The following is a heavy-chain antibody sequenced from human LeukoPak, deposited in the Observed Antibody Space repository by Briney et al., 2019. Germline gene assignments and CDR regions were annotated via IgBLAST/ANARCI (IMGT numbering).Heavy chain of an antibody. J-gene: IGHJ3*02. CDR2: INSDGSST. CDR3: ARGGIVGATRAFDI. V-gene: IGHV3-74*01. D-gene: IGHD1-26*01. Sequence: PGGSLRLSCAASGITFSSYAMNWVRQAPGKGLVWVSRINSDGSSTSYADSVKGRFTISRDNAKNTLYLQMNSLRAEDTAVYYCARGGIVGATRAFDIWGQGTMVTVSS. CDR1: GITFSSYA.